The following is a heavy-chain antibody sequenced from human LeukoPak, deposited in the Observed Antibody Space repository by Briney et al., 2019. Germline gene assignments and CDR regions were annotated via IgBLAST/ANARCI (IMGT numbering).Heavy chain of an antibody. V-gene: IGHV3-9*01. CDR3: AKDQGGYNQLFDY. CDR2: ISGNSGSI. CDR1: GFTFDDYA. J-gene: IGHJ4*02. Sequence: GRSLRLSCAASGFTFDDYAMHWVRQVPGKGLEWVSGISGNSGSIGYADFVKGRFTISRDNGKKSLYLLMNSLRPEDTALYYCAKDQGGYNQLFDYWGQGTLVTVSS. D-gene: IGHD5-24*01.